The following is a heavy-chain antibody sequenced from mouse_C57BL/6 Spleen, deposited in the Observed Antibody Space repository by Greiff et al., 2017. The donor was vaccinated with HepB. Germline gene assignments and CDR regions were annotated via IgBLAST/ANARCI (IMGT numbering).Heavy chain of an antibody. CDR2: ISSGSSTI. D-gene: IGHD2-4*01. CDR3: ARNDYGFAY. V-gene: IGHV5-17*01. J-gene: IGHJ3*01. CDR1: GFTFSDYG. Sequence: EVKLMESGGGLVKPGGSLKLSCAASGFTFSDYGMHWVRQAPEKGLEWVAYISSGSSTIYYADTVKGRFTISRDNAKNTLFLQMTSLRSEDTAMFYCARNDYGFAYWGQGTLVTVSA.